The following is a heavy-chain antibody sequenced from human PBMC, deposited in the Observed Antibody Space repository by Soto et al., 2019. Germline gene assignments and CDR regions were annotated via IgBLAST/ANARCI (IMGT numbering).Heavy chain of an antibody. CDR3: ARENTTYYDFWSGFYYYYGMDV. CDR2: ISAYNGNT. CDR1: GYTFTSYG. V-gene: IGHV1-18*01. D-gene: IGHD3-3*01. J-gene: IGHJ6*02. Sequence: QVQLVQSGAEVKKPGASVKVSCKASGYTFTSYGISWVRQAPGQGLEWMGWISAYNGNTNYAQKLQGRVTMTTDTYTSTAYMELRSLRSDDTAVYYCARENTTYYDFWSGFYYYYGMDVWGQGTTVTVSS.